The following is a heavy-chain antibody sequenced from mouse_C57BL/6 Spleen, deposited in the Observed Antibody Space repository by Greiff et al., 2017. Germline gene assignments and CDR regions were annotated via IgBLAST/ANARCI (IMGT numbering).Heavy chain of an antibody. Sequence: VQLQQSGPELVKPGASVKISCKASGYAFSSSWMNWVKQRPGKGLEWIGRIYPGDGDTNYNGKFKGKATLTADKSSSTAYMQLSSLTSEDSAVXFCATENGYAMDYWGQGTSVTVSS. CDR1: GYAFSSSW. CDR2: IYPGDGDT. CDR3: ATENGYAMDY. J-gene: IGHJ4*01. V-gene: IGHV1-82*01.